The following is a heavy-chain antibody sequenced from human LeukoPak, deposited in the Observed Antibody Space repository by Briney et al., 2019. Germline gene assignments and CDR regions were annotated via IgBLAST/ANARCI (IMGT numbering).Heavy chain of an antibody. Sequence: SETLSLTCTVSGGSISSYYWSWIRQPPGKGLEWIGYIYYSGSTNYNPSLKSRVTISVDTSKNQFSLKLSSVTAADTAVYYCARERPTYYYDSSGYYYLDYWGQGTLVTVSS. CDR3: ARERPTYYYDSSGYYYLDY. D-gene: IGHD3-22*01. V-gene: IGHV4-59*12. CDR1: GGSISSYY. J-gene: IGHJ4*02. CDR2: IYYSGST.